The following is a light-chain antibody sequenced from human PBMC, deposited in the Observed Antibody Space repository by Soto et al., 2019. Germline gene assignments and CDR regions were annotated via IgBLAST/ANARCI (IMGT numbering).Light chain of an antibody. V-gene: IGLV2-14*01. CDR3: SSYTSSSTLGV. CDR1: SSDVGGYNY. J-gene: IGLJ2*01. CDR2: EVS. Sequence: QSALTQPPSVSGSPGQSITISCTGTSSDVGGYNYVSWYQQHPGKAPKLMIYEVSNRPSGVSNRFSGSKSGNTASLTISGLQAEDEADYYCSSYTSSSTLGVFGGGTKLTVL.